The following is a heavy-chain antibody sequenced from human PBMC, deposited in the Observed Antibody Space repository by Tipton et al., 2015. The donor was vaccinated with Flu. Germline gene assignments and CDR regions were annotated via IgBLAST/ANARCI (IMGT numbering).Heavy chain of an antibody. D-gene: IGHD4-11*01. V-gene: IGHV5-51*01. CDR3: ARHVAGTTVRPFFDY. J-gene: IGHJ4*02. CDR1: GYSFTSYW. Sequence: QSGAEVKKPGESLKISCKGSGYSFTSYWIGWVRQMPGKGLEWMGIIYPGDSDTRYSPSFQVQVTISADKSISTAYLQWSSLKASDTAMYYCARHVAGTTVRPFFDYWGQGTLVTVSS. CDR2: IYPGDSDT.